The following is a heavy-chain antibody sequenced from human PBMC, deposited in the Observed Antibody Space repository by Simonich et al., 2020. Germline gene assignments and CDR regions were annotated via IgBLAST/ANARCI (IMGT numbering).Heavy chain of an antibody. D-gene: IGHD2-15*01. CDR3: ARDGSSYFDY. J-gene: IGHJ4*02. Sequence: EVQLVESGGGLVQPGGSLRLSCAASGFTFSSYEMNWVRKAPGKGLEWVSYISSMGSTIYYADSVKGRFTISRDNAKNSLYLQMNSLRAEDTAVYYCARDGSSYFDYWGQGTLVTVSS. CDR1: GFTFSSYE. CDR2: ISSMGSTI. V-gene: IGHV3-48*03.